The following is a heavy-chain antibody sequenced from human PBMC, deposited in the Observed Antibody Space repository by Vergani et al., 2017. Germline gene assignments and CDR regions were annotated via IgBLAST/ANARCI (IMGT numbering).Heavy chain of an antibody. J-gene: IGHJ4*02. CDR1: GFTFSSNY. CDR3: VKDPAVAGYDGVDY. D-gene: IGHD6-19*01. V-gene: IGHV3-66*02. Sequence: VQLVESGGGVVQPGRSLRLSCAASGFTFSSNYMSWVRQAPGKGLEWVSVIYSGGSTYYADSVKGRFTISRHNSKNTLYLQMSSLRAEDTAVYYCVKDPAVAGYDGVDYWGQGTLVTVSS. CDR2: IYSGGST.